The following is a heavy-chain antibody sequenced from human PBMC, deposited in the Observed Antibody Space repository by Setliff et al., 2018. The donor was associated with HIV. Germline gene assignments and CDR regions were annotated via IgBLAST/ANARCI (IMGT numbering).Heavy chain of an antibody. CDR3: ARDEAAAAGRVFDI. CDR1: GGSISSYY. CDR2: IYSSGST. D-gene: IGHD2-2*01. Sequence: SETLSLTCTVSGGSISSYYWSWIRQPAGKGLEWIGRIYSSGSTNYNPSLESRVTMSVDTSKIHFSLKLSSVTAADTAVYYCARDEAAAAGRVFDIWGQGTMVTVSS. V-gene: IGHV4-4*07. J-gene: IGHJ3*02.